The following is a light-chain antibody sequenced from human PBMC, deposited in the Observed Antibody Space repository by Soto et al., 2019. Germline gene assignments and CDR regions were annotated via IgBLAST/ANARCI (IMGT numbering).Light chain of an antibody. Sequence: EIVMTQSPATLSVSPGERATLSCRASQSVRTNLAWYQQKPGQAPRLLIYDASTRPAGIPARFSGGGSGTEFTLTISSLQSEDFAVYYCQQFNNWPKTFGQGTKV. CDR3: QQFNNWPKT. CDR1: QSVRTN. CDR2: DAS. V-gene: IGKV3-15*01. J-gene: IGKJ1*01.